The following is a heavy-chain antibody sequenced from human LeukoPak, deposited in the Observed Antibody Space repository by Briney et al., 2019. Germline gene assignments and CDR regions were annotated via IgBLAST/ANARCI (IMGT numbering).Heavy chain of an antibody. V-gene: IGHV5-51*01. J-gene: IGHJ4*02. CDR2: IYHGDSEI. CDR1: GYSFTSYW. CDR3: ARTAKYYDFWSGYLYFDY. Sequence: GESLKISCKGSGYSFTSYWIGWVRQMPGKGLEWMGIIYHGDSEIRYSPSFQGQVTISADKSISTAYLQWGRLKASDTAMYYCARTAKYYDFWSGYLYFDYWGQGTLVTVSS. D-gene: IGHD3-3*01.